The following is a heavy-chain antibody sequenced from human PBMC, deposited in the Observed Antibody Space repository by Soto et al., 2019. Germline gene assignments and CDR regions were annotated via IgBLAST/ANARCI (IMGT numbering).Heavy chain of an antibody. J-gene: IGHJ4*02. D-gene: IGHD3-10*01. CDR3: AHTIGAGSYVPY. CDR1: GDSIGNNNW. Sequence: QVQLQESGPGLVKPSGTLSLTCAVSGDSIGNNNWWSWVRQPPGKRLEWIGEIHHSGNTNYNPSLKSRVSMSVEKSKNQFSLNLRSVTAADTAVYYCAHTIGAGSYVPYWGQGNLVTVSS. V-gene: IGHV4-4*02. CDR2: IHHSGNT.